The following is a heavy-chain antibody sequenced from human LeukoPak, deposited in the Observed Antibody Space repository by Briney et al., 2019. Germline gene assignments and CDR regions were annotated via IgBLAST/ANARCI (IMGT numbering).Heavy chain of an antibody. J-gene: IGHJ4*02. CDR1: GFTFSDHR. V-gene: IGHV3-7*01. D-gene: IGHD3-10*01. CDR3: ARGASGAFDY. CDR2: INVDGSEK. Sequence: GGSLRLSCAASGFTFSDHRMRWVRQAPGKGLEWAANINVDGSEKYYVDSVKGRFTISRDNAKDSLYLQMNSLRAEDTAVYYCARGASGAFDYWGQGTLVTVSS.